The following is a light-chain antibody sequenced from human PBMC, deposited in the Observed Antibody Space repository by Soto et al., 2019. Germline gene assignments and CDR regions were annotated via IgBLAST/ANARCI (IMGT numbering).Light chain of an antibody. J-gene: IGKJ5*01. Sequence: EIVLTQSPGTLSLSPGERATLPCRASQSVKSSYLAWYQQKPGQAPRVLIYGASSRASGIPDRFSGSGSETDFTLTISRLEPEDFALYYCQQYAGSPITFGQGTRLEIK. CDR1: QSVKSSY. CDR2: GAS. V-gene: IGKV3-20*01. CDR3: QQYAGSPIT.